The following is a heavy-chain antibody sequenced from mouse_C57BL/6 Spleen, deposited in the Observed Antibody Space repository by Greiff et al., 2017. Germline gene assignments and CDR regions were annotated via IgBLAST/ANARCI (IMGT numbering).Heavy chain of an antibody. J-gene: IGHJ4*01. CDR1: GYTFTSYW. V-gene: IGHV1-61*01. D-gene: IGHD2-4*01. Sequence: VQLQQPGAELVRPGSSVKLSCKASGYTFTSYWMDWVKQRPGQGLEWIGNIYPSDSETHYNQKFKDKATLTVDKSSSTAYMQLSSLTSEDSAVYYCARGDYDYDGRLYYAMDYWGQGTSVTVSS. CDR2: IYPSDSET. CDR3: ARGDYDYDGRLYYAMDY.